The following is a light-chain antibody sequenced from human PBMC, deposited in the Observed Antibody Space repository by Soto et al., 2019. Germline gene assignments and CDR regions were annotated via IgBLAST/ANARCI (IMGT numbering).Light chain of an antibody. CDR3: QQSYSTPT. CDR1: QSISSY. Sequence: DIEMTQSPSSLSASVGDSIIITCRASQSISSYLNWYQQKPGKIPQILIYAASRLQSGVPSRFSGSASGTDSTLTISSLQPEDFATYYCQQSYSTPTFGQGTKVDIK. V-gene: IGKV1-39*01. J-gene: IGKJ1*01. CDR2: AAS.